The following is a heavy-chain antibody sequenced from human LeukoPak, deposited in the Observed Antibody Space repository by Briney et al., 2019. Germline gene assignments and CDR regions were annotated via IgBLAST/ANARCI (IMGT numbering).Heavy chain of an antibody. D-gene: IGHD1-26*01. V-gene: IGHV4-34*01. J-gene: IGHJ6*03. CDR1: GGSFSGYY. CDR3: ARRGSHYYMDV. CDR2: INHSGST. Sequence: SETLSLTCAVYGGSFSGYYWSWIRQPPGKGLEWIGEINHSGSTNYNPSLKSRVTISVDTSKNQFSLKLSSVTAAATAVYYCARRGSHYYMDVWGKGTTVTVSS.